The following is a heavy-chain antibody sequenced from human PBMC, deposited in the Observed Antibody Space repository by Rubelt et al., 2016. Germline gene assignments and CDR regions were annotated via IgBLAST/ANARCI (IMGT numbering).Heavy chain of an antibody. D-gene: IGHD3-9*01. CDR2: ISYSGRT. V-gene: IGHV4-34*01. Sequence: QVQLQQWGAGLLKPSETLSLTCAVYGGSFSGYYWSWIRQPPGKGLEWIGSISYSGRTYYNPSLKSRVTISVDTSKNQFSLKLSSVTAADTAVYYCARHRYYDILTGYYFVDYWGQGTLVTVSS. J-gene: IGHJ4*02. CDR3: ARHRYYDILTGYYFVDY. CDR1: GGSFSGYY.